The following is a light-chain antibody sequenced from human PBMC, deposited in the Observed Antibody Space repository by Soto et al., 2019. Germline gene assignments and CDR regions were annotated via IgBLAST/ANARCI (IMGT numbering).Light chain of an antibody. CDR2: DAS. V-gene: IGKV3-11*01. CDR1: QCVSSY. Sequence: EIGLPPSPATLSLSPGERATLSCRASQCVSSYLAWYQQKPGQAPRLLIYDASNRATGIPARFSGSGSGTDFTLTISSLEPEDFAGYYCQQRSNWLTFGGGTKVEIK. CDR3: QQRSNWLT. J-gene: IGKJ4*01.